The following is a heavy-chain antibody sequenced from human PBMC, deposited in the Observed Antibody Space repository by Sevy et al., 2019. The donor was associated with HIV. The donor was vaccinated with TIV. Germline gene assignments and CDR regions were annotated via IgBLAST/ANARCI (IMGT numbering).Heavy chain of an antibody. CDR2: IYYSGST. D-gene: IGHD6-19*01. V-gene: IGHV4-39*01. Sequence: SETLSLTCTVSGGSISSSSYYWGWIRQPPGKGLEWSSSIYYSGSTYYNPSLKSRVTISVDTSKNQFSLKLSSVTAADTAVYYCARGQWLVHDYWGQGTLVTVSS. CDR3: ARGQWLVHDY. CDR1: GGSISSSSYY. J-gene: IGHJ4*02.